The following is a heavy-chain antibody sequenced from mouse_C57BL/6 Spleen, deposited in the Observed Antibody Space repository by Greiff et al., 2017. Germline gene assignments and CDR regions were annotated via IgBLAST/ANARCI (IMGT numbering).Heavy chain of an antibody. D-gene: IGHD2-2*01. V-gene: IGHV1-50*01. J-gene: IGHJ3*01. CDR3: AREGVWLRRWFAY. Sequence: QVQLQQPGAELVKPGASVKLSCKASGYTFTSYWMQWVKQRPGQGLEWIGEIDPSDSYTNYNQKFKGKATLTVDTSSSTAYMQLSSLTSEDSAVYYCAREGVWLRRWFAYWGQGTLVTVSA. CDR2: IDPSDSYT. CDR1: GYTFTSYW.